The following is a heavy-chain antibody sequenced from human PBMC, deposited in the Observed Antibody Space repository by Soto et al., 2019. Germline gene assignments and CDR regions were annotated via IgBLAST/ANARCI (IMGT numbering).Heavy chain of an antibody. J-gene: IGHJ6*02. Sequence: PXGSLRLSFAASGFTFSNYAMNWVRQAPGKGLEWVSVISDSGGSTYYADSVKGRFTISRDNFKNTLCLQMNSLRAEDTAVYFCAKALERGNYYYTMDVWGQGTTVTVSS. D-gene: IGHD1-1*01. CDR1: GFTFSNYA. CDR3: AKALERGNYYYTMDV. V-gene: IGHV3-23*01. CDR2: ISDSGGST.